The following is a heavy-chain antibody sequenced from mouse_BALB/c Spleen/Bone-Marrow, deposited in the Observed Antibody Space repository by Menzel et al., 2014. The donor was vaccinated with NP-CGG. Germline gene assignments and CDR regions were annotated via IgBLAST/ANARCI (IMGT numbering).Heavy chain of an antibody. J-gene: IGHJ2*01. Sequence: DVMLVESGGGLVKPGGSLKLACAASGFSFXTYAMSWVRQSPEKRLEWVATINSGGSYTYYPDTVTGRFTISRDNAKNTLYLEMSSLRSEDAAMYYCARLDSSGSNYFDCWGQGTTLTVSS. CDR3: ARLDSSGSNYFDC. V-gene: IGHV5-9-4*01. CDR1: GFSFXTYA. D-gene: IGHD3-2*01. CDR2: INSGGSYT.